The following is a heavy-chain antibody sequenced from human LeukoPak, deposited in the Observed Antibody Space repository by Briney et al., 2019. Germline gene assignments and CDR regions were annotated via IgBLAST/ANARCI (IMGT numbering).Heavy chain of an antibody. CDR1: GFTFSSYA. D-gene: IGHD3-22*01. J-gene: IGHJ4*02. CDR2: ISGSGGST. V-gene: IGHV3-23*01. Sequence: GGSLRLSCAASGFTFSSYAMSWVRQAPGKGLEWVSAISGSGGSTYYADSVKGRFTVSRDNSKNTLYLQMNSLRAEDTAVYYCAKAHYYDSSGPFDYWGQGTLVTVSS. CDR3: AKAHYYDSSGPFDY.